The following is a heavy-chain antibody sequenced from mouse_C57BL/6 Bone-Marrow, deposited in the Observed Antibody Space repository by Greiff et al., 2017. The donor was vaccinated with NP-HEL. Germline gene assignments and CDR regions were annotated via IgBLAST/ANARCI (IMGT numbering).Heavy chain of an antibody. J-gene: IGHJ4*01. D-gene: IGHD2-4*01. CDR2: IYIGNGYT. CDR3: ARKGIYYDYDECYAMDY. V-gene: IGHV1-58*01. CDR1: GYTFTSYG. Sequence: EVKLMESGAELVRPGSSVKMSCKTSGYTFTSYGINWVKQRPGQGLEWIGSIYIGNGYTEYNEKFKGKATLTSDTSSSTAYMQLSSMTSEDSAIYFSARKGIYYDYDECYAMDYWGQGTSVTVSS.